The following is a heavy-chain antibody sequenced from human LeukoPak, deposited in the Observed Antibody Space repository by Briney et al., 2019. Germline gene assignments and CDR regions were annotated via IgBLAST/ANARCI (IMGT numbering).Heavy chain of an antibody. D-gene: IGHD4-17*01. CDR1: GYTFTGYY. CDR2: INPNSGGT. CDR3: AKSTTVTTWVVDY. V-gene: IGHV1-2*02. J-gene: IGHJ4*02. Sequence: ASVKVSCKASGYTFTGYYMHWVRQAPGQGLEWMGWINPNSGGTNYAQKFQGRVTMTRDTSISTAHMELSRLRSDDTAVYYCAKSTTVTTWVVDYWGQGTLVTVSS.